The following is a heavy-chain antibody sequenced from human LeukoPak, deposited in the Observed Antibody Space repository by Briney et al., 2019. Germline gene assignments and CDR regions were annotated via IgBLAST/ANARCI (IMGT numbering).Heavy chain of an antibody. CDR1: GGTFSSYA. Sequence: ASVKVSCKASGGTFSSYAISWVRQAPGQGLEWMGGIIPIFGTANYAQKFQGRVMITADESTSTAYMELSSLRSEDAAVYYCARSLGYSYGRNWFDPWGQGTLVTVSS. J-gene: IGHJ5*02. V-gene: IGHV1-69*13. CDR3: ARSLGYSYGRNWFDP. D-gene: IGHD5-18*01. CDR2: IIPIFGTA.